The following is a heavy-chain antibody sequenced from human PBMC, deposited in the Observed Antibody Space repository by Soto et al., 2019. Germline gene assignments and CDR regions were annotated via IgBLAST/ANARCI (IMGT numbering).Heavy chain of an antibody. CDR2: IWYDGSNK. D-gene: IGHD1-26*01. CDR1: GFTFSSYG. Sequence: QVQLVESGGGVVQPGRSLRLSCAASGFTFSSYGMHWVRQAPGKGLEWVAVIWYDGSNKYYADSVKGRFTISRDNSKNTLYLQMNSLRAEDTAVFYCARALGAISSGAGWFDPWGQGTLVTVSS. J-gene: IGHJ5*02. CDR3: ARALGAISSGAGWFDP. V-gene: IGHV3-33*01.